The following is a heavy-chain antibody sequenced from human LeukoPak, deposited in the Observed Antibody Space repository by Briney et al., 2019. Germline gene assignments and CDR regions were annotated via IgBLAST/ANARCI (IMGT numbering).Heavy chain of an antibody. J-gene: IGHJ4*02. CDR1: GFTFSSYG. D-gene: IGHD2-2*01. CDR2: IRYDGSNK. Sequence: GGSLRLSCAASGFTFSSYGMHWVRQAPGKGLEWVAFIRYDGSNKYYADSEKGRFIISRDNSKNTLYLQMNSLRAEDTAVYYCSRDRHCIGSTCYGLWGQGTRVTVSS. V-gene: IGHV3-30*02. CDR3: SRDRHCIGSTCYGL.